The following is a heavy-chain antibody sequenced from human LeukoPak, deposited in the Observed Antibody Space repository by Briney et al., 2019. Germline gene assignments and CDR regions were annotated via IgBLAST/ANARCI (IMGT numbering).Heavy chain of an antibody. J-gene: IGHJ3*02. CDR2: ISWNSGSI. V-gene: IGHV3-9*01. CDR1: GFTFDDYA. CDR3: AKQWELNFDAFDI. Sequence: GGSLRLSCAASGFTFDDYAMHWVRQAPGKGLEWVSGISWNSGSIGYADSVKGRFTISRDNAKNSLYLQMNSLRAEDTALYYCAKQWELNFDAFDIWGQGTMVTVSS. D-gene: IGHD1-26*01.